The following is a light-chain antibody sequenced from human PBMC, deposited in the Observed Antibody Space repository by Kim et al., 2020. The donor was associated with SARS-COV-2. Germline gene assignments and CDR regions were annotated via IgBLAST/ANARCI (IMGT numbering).Light chain of an antibody. J-gene: IGLJ3*02. Sequence: NTVTSSCTGSSGSIASNNVQWNQQRPVSAPTTVIYEDNQRPSGVPDRFSGSIDSSSNAVSLTISGLKTEDEADYYCQSYDSSNHWVFGGGTQLTVL. CDR2: EDN. V-gene: IGLV6-57*02. CDR3: QSYDSSNHWV. CDR1: SGSIASNN.